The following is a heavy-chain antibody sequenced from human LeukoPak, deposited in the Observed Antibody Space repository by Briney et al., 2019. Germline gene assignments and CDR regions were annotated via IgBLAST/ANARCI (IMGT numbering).Heavy chain of an antibody. V-gene: IGHV4-34*01. J-gene: IGHJ4*02. CDR1: GGSFCGYY. CDR2: INHSGST. Sequence: SETLSLTCAVYGGSFCGYYCSWIRQPPGKGLGWIGEINHSGSTNYNPSLKSRVTISVDTSKNQFSLKLSSVTAADTAVYYCVRRGYCSGGSCYYFDYWGQGTLVTVSS. CDR3: VRRGYCSGGSCYYFDY. D-gene: IGHD2-15*01.